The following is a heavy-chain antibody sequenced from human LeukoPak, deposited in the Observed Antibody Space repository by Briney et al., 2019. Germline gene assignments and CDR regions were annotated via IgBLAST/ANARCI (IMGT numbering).Heavy chain of an antibody. CDR2: IWYDGNNK. Sequence: GGSLRLSCAASGFTFSSYGMHWVRQAPGKGLEWVALIWYDGNNKYYAGSVKGRFTISRDNSKNTLYLLMNSLRAEDPAVYYCAKDRDTSGWYARAVFDYWGQGTLVTVSS. D-gene: IGHD6-19*01. V-gene: IGHV3-33*06. CDR3: AKDRDTSGWYARAVFDY. J-gene: IGHJ4*02. CDR1: GFTFSSYG.